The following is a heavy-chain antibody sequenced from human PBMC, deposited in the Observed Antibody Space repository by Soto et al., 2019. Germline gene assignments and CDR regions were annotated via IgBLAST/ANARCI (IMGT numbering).Heavy chain of an antibody. CDR3: VREDNAFDV. V-gene: IGHV3-33*08. CDR2: IWYDGSET. CDR1: GFTLRSHV. J-gene: IGHJ3*01. Sequence: QVQLVESGGGVVQPGRSLRLSCAASGFTLRSHVMHWVRQAPGKGLEWVALIWYDGSETYYVDSVKGRFTISRDNSKNTVSLQMNSLRPEDTAVYYCVREDNAFDVWGQGTMVTVSS.